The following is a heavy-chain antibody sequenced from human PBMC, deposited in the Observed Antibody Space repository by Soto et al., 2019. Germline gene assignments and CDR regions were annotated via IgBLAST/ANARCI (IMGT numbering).Heavy chain of an antibody. CDR3: ARSAFPAAILGTNWFDP. Sequence: EVQLVESGGGLVQPGGSLRLSCAASGFTFSSYEMNWVRQAPGKGLEWGSYISSSGSTIYYADSVKGRFTISRDNAKNSLYLQMNSLRAADTAVYYCARSAFPAAILGTNWFDPWGQGTLVTVSS. V-gene: IGHV3-48*03. CDR2: ISSSGSTI. J-gene: IGHJ5*02. CDR1: GFTFSSYE. D-gene: IGHD2-2*01.